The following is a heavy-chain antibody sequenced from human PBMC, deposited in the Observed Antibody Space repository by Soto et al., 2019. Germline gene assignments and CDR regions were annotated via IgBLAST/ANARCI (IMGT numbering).Heavy chain of an antibody. CDR2: INHSGST. D-gene: IGHD3-16*02. V-gene: IGHV4-34*01. CDR1: GGSFSGYY. Sequence: PSETLSLTCAVYGGSFSGYYWSWIRQPPGKGLEWIGEINHSGSTNYNPSLKSRVTISVDTSKNQFSLKLSSVTAADTAVYYCARDRSAASDYIWGSYRKPPPGRNWFDPWGQGTLVTVSS. CDR3: ARDRSAASDYIWGSYRKPPPGRNWFDP. J-gene: IGHJ5*02.